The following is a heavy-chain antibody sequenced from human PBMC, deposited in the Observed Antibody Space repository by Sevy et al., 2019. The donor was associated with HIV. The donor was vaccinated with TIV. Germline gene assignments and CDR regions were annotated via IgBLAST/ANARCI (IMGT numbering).Heavy chain of an antibody. CDR1: GFTFSTYA. CDR3: AKGHSDGGSCPRDYYYYGMDV. Sequence: GGYLRLSCAASGFTFSTYAMNWVRQAPGKGLEWFSSISRSGRSTYSADSVEGRFTISRDNFKNTLYLQLSSLRVDDTAVYYCAKGHSDGGSCPRDYYYYGMDVWGQGTTVTVSS. J-gene: IGHJ6*02. CDR2: ISRSGRST. V-gene: IGHV3-23*01. D-gene: IGHD2-15*01.